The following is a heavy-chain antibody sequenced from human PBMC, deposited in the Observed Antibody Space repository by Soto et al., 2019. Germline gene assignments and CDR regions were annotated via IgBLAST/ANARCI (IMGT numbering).Heavy chain of an antibody. Sequence: PGESLKISCEGSGYSFTRYWITWVRQMPGKGLEWMGRVDPSDSYTNYSPSFQGHVSISVDKSISTAYLHWSSLKASDTAMYYCARHYCSGGSCYSSPNYHYHYATDVWCQATTVTLSS. CDR3: ARHYCSGGSCYSSPNYHYHYATDV. D-gene: IGHD2-15*01. J-gene: IGHJ6*02. V-gene: IGHV5-10-1*01. CDR2: VDPSDSYT. CDR1: GYSFTRYW.